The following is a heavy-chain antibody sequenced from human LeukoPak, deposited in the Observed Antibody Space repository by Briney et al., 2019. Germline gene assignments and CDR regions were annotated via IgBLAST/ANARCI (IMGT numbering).Heavy chain of an antibody. CDR1: GFTLSSNA. CDR2: IIGSGSRK. CDR3: ANAVRVIMVGGVNDWFDP. V-gene: IGHV3-23*01. J-gene: IGHJ5*02. Sequence: GGSLRLSCAASGFTLSSNAMSWVRPAPGEGLEWVSAIIGSGSRKYNGDTVKGRFTIYRDNSKMTLYPQINSLGADETAVYYCANAVRVIMVGGVNDWFDPWGQGTLVTVSS. D-gene: IGHD3-10*01.